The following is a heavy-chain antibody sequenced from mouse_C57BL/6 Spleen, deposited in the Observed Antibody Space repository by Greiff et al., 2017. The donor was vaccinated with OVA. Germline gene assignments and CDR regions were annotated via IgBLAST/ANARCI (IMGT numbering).Heavy chain of an antibody. CDR3: ARGDYYGSSYDYAMDY. V-gene: IGHV1-59*01. J-gene: IGHJ4*01. CDR1: GYTFTSYW. Sequence: VQLQQPGAELVRPGTSVKLSCKASGYTFTSYWMHWVKQRPGQGLEWIGVIDPSDSYTNYNQKFKGKATLTVEPSSSPAYMQLSSLTSEDSAVYYCARGDYYGSSYDYAMDYWGQGTSVTVSS. D-gene: IGHD1-1*01. CDR2: IDPSDSYT.